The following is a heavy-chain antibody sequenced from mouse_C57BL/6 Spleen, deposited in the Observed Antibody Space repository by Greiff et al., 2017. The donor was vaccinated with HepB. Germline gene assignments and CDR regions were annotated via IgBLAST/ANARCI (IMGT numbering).Heavy chain of an antibody. CDR1: GYTFTSYW. J-gene: IGHJ1*03. V-gene: IGHV1-55*01. D-gene: IGHD1-1*01. CDR3: ARPGSSYWYFDV. Sequence: QVHVKQSGAELVKPGASVKMSCKASGYTFTSYWITWVKQRPGQGLEWIGDIYPGSGSTNYNEKFKSKATLTVDTSSGTAYMQLSSLTSEDSAVYYCARPGSSYWYFDVWGTGTTVTVSS. CDR2: IYPGSGST.